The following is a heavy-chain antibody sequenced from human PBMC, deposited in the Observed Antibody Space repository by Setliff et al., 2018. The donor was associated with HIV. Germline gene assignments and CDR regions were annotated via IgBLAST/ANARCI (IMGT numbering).Heavy chain of an antibody. CDR3: ASLTDYGGDSGSH. CDR2: IYYTGST. Sequence: SETLSLTCTVSGGSMSSYYWSWIRQPPGKGLEWIGSIYYTGSTDYNPSLKSRVSLSVDTSKNQFSLRLSAVTAADTAVYYCASLTDYGGDSGSHWGQGTLVTVSS. J-gene: IGHJ4*02. V-gene: IGHV4-59*01. D-gene: IGHD4-17*01. CDR1: GGSMSSYY.